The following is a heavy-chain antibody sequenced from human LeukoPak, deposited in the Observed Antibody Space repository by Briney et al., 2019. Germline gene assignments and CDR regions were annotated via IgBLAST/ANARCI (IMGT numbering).Heavy chain of an antibody. V-gene: IGHV4-34*01. D-gene: IGHD3-10*01. CDR2: INHSGST. CDR3: ASVNRGVRSTLNYYYYMDV. CDR1: GGSFSGYY. J-gene: IGHJ6*03. Sequence: SETLSLTCAVYGGSFSGYYWSWTRQPPGKGLEWIGEINHSGSTNYNPSLKSRVTISVDTSKNQFSLKLSSVTAADTAVYYCASVNRGVRSTLNYYYYMDVWGKGTTVTISS.